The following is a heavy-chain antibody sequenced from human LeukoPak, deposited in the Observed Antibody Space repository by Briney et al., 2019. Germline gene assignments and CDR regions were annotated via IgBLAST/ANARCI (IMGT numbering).Heavy chain of an antibody. CDR3: ARGVREGGYDSPCGS. J-gene: IGHJ5*02. CDR1: GGSVSSCGYL. D-gene: IGHD5-12*01. Sequence: KPSETLSLTCTVSGGSVSSCGYLWNRMPQPPGKGVEWIVYIHDSGNPNYSPSLKSRLTISLDTSKNHFSLKLSSVTASDTAVYYCARGVREGGYDSPCGSWGEGTLVTVSS. V-gene: IGHV4-61*03. CDR2: IHDSGNP.